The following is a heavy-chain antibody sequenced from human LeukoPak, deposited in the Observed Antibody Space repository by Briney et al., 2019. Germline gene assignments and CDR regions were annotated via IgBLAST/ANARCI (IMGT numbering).Heavy chain of an antibody. V-gene: IGHV4-39*07. Sequence: SETLSLTCTVSGGSISSSSYYWGWIRQPPGKGLEWIGSIYYSGSTYYNPSLKSRVTISVDTSKNQFSLKLSSVTAADMAVYYCAGSSTSGGYYFDYWGQGTLVTVSS. J-gene: IGHJ4*02. CDR3: AGSSTSGGYYFDY. D-gene: IGHD2-2*01. CDR2: IYYSGST. CDR1: GGSISSSSYY.